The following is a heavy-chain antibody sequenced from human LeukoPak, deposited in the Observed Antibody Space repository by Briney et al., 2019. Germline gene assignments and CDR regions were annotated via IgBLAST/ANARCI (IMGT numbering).Heavy chain of an antibody. CDR1: GFTFSSYA. D-gene: IGHD6-6*01. V-gene: IGHV3-21*01. Sequence: GGSLRLSCAASGFTFSSYAMHWVRQAPGKGLEWVSSIRSSSSYIYYADSLKGRFTISRDNAKNSLYLQMNSLRAEDSAVYYCARDGPSIAADFDCWGERTLVTVSS. CDR3: ARDGPSIAADFDC. J-gene: IGHJ4*02. CDR2: IRSSSSYI.